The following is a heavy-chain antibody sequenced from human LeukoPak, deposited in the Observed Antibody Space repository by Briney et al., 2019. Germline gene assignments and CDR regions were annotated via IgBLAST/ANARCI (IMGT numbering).Heavy chain of an antibody. J-gene: IGHJ4*02. CDR2: INHSGIT. V-gene: IGHV4-34*01. CDR1: GGSFSYYY. CDR3: ARVQRGYYGSGSYRLGFDY. Sequence: SETLSLTCAVSGGSFSYYYWNWIRQPPGKGLEWIGEINHSGITNYNPSLKSRVTISVDTSKNQFSLKLSSVTAADTAVYYCARVQRGYYGSGSYRLGFDYWGQGTLVTVSS. D-gene: IGHD3-10*01.